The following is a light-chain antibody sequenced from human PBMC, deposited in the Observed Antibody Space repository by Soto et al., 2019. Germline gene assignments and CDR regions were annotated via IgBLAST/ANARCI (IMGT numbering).Light chain of an antibody. Sequence: QLVLTQAPSASASLGASVKLTCTLSSGHSNYAIAWHQQQPEKGPRYLMKLNSDGSHSKGDGIPDRFSGSSSGAKRYLTISSLQPEDEADYYCQTWGTGIRVVFGGGTKLTVL. V-gene: IGLV4-69*01. CDR2: LNSDGSH. CDR3: QTWGTGIRVV. J-gene: IGLJ2*01. CDR1: SGHSNYA.